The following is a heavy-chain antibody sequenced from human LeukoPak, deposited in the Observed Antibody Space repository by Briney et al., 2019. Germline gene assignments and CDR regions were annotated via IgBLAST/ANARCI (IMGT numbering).Heavy chain of an antibody. Sequence: PGGSLRLSCAASGFTFSSYSMNWVRQAPGKGLEWVSSISSSSSYIYYADSVKGRFTISRDNAKNSLYLQMNSLRAEDTAVYYCAREIGLLWFGELFSWGQGTLVTVSS. CDR3: AREIGLLWFGELFS. V-gene: IGHV3-21*01. J-gene: IGHJ5*02. CDR1: GFTFSSYS. CDR2: ISSSSSYI. D-gene: IGHD3-10*01.